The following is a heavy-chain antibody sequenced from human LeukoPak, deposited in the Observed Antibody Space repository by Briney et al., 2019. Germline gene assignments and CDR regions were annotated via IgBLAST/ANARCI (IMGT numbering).Heavy chain of an antibody. CDR2: IYTSGST. CDR1: GGSISSYY. J-gene: IGHJ3*02. Sequence: SETLSLTCIVSGGSISSYYWSWIRQPAGKGLEWIGRIYTSGSTNYNPSLTSRVTMSVDTSKNHFSLKLTSVTAADTALYYCARDRCNSTTCASRGAFDIWGQGTMVTVSS. CDR3: ARDRCNSTTCASRGAFDI. V-gene: IGHV4-4*07. D-gene: IGHD2-2*01.